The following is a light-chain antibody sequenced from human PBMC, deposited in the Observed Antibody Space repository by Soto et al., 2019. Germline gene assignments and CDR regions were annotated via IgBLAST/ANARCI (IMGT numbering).Light chain of an antibody. V-gene: IGKV3-15*01. J-gene: IGKJ2*01. CDR3: QQYNNWYT. CDR2: GAS. Sequence: IMMTQSPATLSVSPGEGATLSCRASQSVSSNLAWYQHKPGHAPRLLISGASTRATGIPARFSGSGSGTEFTLTISSLQSEDFAVYYRQQYNNWYTFGPGTRLEIK. CDR1: QSVSSN.